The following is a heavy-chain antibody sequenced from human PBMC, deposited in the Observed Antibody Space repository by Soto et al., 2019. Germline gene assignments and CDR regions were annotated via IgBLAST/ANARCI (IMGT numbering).Heavy chain of an antibody. CDR3: AKDKPGTTSFDY. CDR1: GFTIRSNA. Sequence: EVQLLESGGGLVQPGGSLRLSCVASGFTIRSNAMYWVRQAPGKGLEWVSGISERGDTAHYAESVKGRFTISRDTSKNTLYLQLNTLRADDTAVYYCAKDKPGTTSFDYWGQGTLVTVSS. J-gene: IGHJ4*02. CDR2: ISERGDTA. D-gene: IGHD1-1*01. V-gene: IGHV3-23*01.